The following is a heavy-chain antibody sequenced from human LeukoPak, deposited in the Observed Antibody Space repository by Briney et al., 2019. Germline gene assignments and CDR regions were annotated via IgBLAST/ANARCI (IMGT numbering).Heavy chain of an antibody. CDR2: ISGSGESA. CDR3: ATVPSRPTVQT. D-gene: IGHD1-1*01. CDR1: RFTFTSYA. Sequence: PGGSLRLSCAASRFTFTSYAMSWVRQAPGQGLEWVSSISGSGESAYYAASVRGRFTISRDNSKNTLYLQMNSLRAEDTAVYYCATVPSRPTVQTWGQGTLVTVSS. V-gene: IGHV3-23*01. J-gene: IGHJ5*02.